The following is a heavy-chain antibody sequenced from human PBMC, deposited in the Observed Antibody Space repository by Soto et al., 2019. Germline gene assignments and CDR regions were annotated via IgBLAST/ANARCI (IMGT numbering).Heavy chain of an antibody. D-gene: IGHD3-10*01. Sequence: PSETLSLTCTVSGGSISSSSYYWGWIRQPPGKGPEWIGSIYYSGSTYYNPSLKSRVTISVDTSKNQFSLKLSSVTAADTAVYYCARTHYGSGSYTPHYYYYMDVWGKGTTVTVSS. V-gene: IGHV4-39*01. CDR1: GGSISSSSYY. CDR3: ARTHYGSGSYTPHYYYYMDV. CDR2: IYYSGST. J-gene: IGHJ6*03.